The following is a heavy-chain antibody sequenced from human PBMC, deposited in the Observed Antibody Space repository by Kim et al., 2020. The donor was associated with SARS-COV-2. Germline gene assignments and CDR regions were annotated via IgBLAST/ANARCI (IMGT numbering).Heavy chain of an antibody. CDR1: GGSISSSSYY. V-gene: IGHV4-39*01. Sequence: SETLSLTCTVSGGSISSSSYYLGWIRQPPGKGLEWIGSIYYIGSTYYNPSLKSRVTISVDTSENQFSLNLSSVTAPDTAVYYLSGAGTATEPPWDF. CDR2: IYYIGST. J-gene: IGHJ2*01. CDR3: SGAGTATEPPWDF. D-gene: IGHD5-12*01.